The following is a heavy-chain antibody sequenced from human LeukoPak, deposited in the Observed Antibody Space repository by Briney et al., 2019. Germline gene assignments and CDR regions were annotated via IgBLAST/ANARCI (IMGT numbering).Heavy chain of an antibody. CDR1: GGSFSGYY. J-gene: IGHJ4*02. V-gene: IGHV4-34*01. CDR3: ARDRGTWNDDGFDY. Sequence: SETLSLTCAVYGGSFSGYYWSWIRQPPGKGLEWIGEINHSGSTNYNPSLKSRVSMSVDTSKNQFSLKLSSVTAADTAVYYCARDRGTWNDDGFDYWGQGTLVTVSS. CDR2: INHSGST. D-gene: IGHD1-1*01.